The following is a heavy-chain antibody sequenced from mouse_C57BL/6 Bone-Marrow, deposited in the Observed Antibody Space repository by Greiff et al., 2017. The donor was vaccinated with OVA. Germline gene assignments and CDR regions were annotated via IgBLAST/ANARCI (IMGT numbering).Heavy chain of an antibody. CDR1: GFSLTRYG. CDR3: AKGTGTCYWYCDV. Sequence: VKLVESGPGLVPPSQSLSITCTVSGFSLTRYGVHWVRPPPGKGLAWLGVIWSGGSTASNAAFISRLSISKDNSKSQVFFKMNSLQADDTAIYYCAKGTGTCYWYCDVWGTGTTVTVSS. V-gene: IGHV2-4*01. J-gene: IGHJ1*03. CDR2: IWSGGST. D-gene: IGHD4-1*01.